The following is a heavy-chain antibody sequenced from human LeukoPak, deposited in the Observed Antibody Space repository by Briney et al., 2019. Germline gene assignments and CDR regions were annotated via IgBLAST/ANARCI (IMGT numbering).Heavy chain of an antibody. CDR3: ARDRCSGSSCYFDY. D-gene: IGHD2-2*01. CDR1: GYTFTNLG. J-gene: IGHJ4*02. Sequence: ASVKVSCKASGYTFTNLGITWVRQAPGQGLEWMGWTSAYNGNTDYTQKFRGRVTMTTDTSASTAYMELRSLRSDDTAVYYCARDRCSGSSCYFDYWGQGTLVTVSS. CDR2: TSAYNGNT. V-gene: IGHV1-18*01.